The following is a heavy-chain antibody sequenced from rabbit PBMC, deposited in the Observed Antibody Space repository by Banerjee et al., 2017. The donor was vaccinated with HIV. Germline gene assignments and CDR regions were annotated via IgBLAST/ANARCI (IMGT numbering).Heavy chain of an antibody. D-gene: IGHD4-1*01. CDR2: IYVGSSGST. J-gene: IGHJ3*01. Sequence: QEQLEESGGDLVQPEGSLTLTCTASGFSFSSSCWICWVRQAPGKGLEWIACIYVGSSGSTDYASWAKGRFTISRTSSTTVALQMTSLTAADTATYFCARDLAGVIGWNFGLWGQGTLVT. V-gene: IGHV1S45*01. CDR1: GFSFSSSCW. CDR3: ARDLAGVIGWNFGL.